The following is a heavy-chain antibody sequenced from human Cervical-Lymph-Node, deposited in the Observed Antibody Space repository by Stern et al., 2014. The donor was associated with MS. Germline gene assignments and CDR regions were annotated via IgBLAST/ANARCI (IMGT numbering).Heavy chain of an antibody. CDR1: GYRFSTFY. D-gene: IGHD3-16*02. CDR2: IDPGSGAN. J-gene: IGHJ5*02. Sequence: QVQLVQSGAEVKKPGASVKVSCKASGYRFSTFYRHWLRQAPGQGLQWIGRIDPGSGANNSSEAFQGRLTMTRDRSITTAYLELSGLRSDDTAVYYCARIYCSGDECYHSFDPWGQGTLVTVSS. V-gene: IGHV1-2*06. CDR3: ARIYCSGDECYHSFDP.